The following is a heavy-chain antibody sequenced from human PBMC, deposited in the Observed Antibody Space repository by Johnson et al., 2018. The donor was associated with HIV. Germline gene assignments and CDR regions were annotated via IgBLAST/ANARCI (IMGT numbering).Heavy chain of an antibody. D-gene: IGHD1-26*01. Sequence: VQLVESGGGLVQPGGSLRLSCAASGFTVSSNYMSWVRQAPGKGLEWVSVIYTGGTTYYADSVKGRFTISRDNSKNTRYLQMNSLRAEEPAVYYCARESGHAFDIWGQGTVVTVAS. J-gene: IGHJ3*02. CDR2: IYTGGTT. V-gene: IGHV3-53*01. CDR1: GFTVSSNY. CDR3: ARESGHAFDI.